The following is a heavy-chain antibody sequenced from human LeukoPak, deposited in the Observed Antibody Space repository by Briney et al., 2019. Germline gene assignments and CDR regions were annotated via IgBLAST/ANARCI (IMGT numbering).Heavy chain of an antibody. CDR3: ARSGYSYGADAFDI. D-gene: IGHD5-18*01. J-gene: IGHJ3*02. CDR1: GYSISSGYF. Sequence: SETLSLTCTVSGYSISSGYFWCWIRQPPGKVLEWIGYIYYSGSTNYNPSLKRRFTISVATSKNQFSLKLSSVTAADTAVYYCARSGYSYGADAFDIWGQGTMVTVSS. CDR2: IYYSGST. V-gene: IGHV4-61*01.